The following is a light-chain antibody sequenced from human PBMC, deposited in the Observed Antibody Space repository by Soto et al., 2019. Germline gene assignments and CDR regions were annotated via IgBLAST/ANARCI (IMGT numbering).Light chain of an antibody. CDR3: QQYNSYS. V-gene: IGKV1-5*03. J-gene: IGKJ1*01. Sequence: DIQMTQSPSTLSGSVGDRVTITCRASQTISSWLAWYQQKPGKGPSLLVYKAANLECGVSSRFSGSGSGTEFTLTISSRQPDDLATYYCQQYNSYSFGQGTKVDIK. CDR1: QTISSW. CDR2: KAA.